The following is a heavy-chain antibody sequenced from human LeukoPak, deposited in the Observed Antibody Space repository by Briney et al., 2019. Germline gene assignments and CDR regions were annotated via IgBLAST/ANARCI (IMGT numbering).Heavy chain of an antibody. D-gene: IGHD5-18*01. CDR1: GFTFSSYG. Sequence: GGSLRLSCAASGFTFSSYGMHWVRQAPGKGLEWVAFTRYDGSTKYYADSVKGRFTISRDNAKNSLYLQMNSLRAEDTAVYYCARDGYSYGSPYFDYWGQGTLVTVSS. V-gene: IGHV3-30*02. CDR2: TRYDGSTK. J-gene: IGHJ4*02. CDR3: ARDGYSYGSPYFDY.